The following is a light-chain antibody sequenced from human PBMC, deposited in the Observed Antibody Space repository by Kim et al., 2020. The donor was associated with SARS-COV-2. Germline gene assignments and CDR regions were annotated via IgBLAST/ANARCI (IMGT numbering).Light chain of an antibody. Sequence: SPGERTTLSCRASQSVSNNLAWYQHNPGQPPRLLIYGASTRATGVPARFSGSGSGTDFTLTVSSLQSEDFAVYYCHHYNDWPPGDTFGQGTKLAI. CDR1: QSVSNN. J-gene: IGKJ2*01. CDR2: GAS. V-gene: IGKV3-15*01. CDR3: HHYNDWPPGDT.